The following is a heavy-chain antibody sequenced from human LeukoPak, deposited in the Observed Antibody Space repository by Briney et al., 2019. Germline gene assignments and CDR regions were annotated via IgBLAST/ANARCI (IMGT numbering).Heavy chain of an antibody. D-gene: IGHD1-26*01. CDR2: IYHSGST. V-gene: IGHV4-38-2*01. Sequence: PSETLSLTXAVSGYSISSGYYWGWIRQPPGKGLEWIGSIYHSGSTYYNPSLKSRVTISVDTSKNQFSLKLSSVTAADTAVYYCARQGRVVGATGYYYYYYMDVWGKGTTVTVSS. CDR3: ARQGRVVGATGYYYYYYMDV. J-gene: IGHJ6*03. CDR1: GYSISSGYY.